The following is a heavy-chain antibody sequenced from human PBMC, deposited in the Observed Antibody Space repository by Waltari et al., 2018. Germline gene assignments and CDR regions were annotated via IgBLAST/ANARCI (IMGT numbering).Heavy chain of an antibody. Sequence: QGQVVESGGGVVQPGGSLRLSCAASELNFSDYVMHWVRQAPGKGLEWVAYIGSHGKNKYYADSMKGRFTISRDNSKNTLFLQMNSLRPDDTAVYYCAKEEVTTGLDFWGQGTLVTVSS. D-gene: IGHD4-17*01. V-gene: IGHV3-30*02. CDR3: AKEEVTTGLDF. CDR1: ELNFSDYV. CDR2: IGSHGKNK. J-gene: IGHJ4*02.